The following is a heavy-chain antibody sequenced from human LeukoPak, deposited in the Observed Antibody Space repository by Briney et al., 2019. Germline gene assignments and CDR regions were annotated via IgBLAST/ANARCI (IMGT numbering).Heavy chain of an antibody. J-gene: IGHJ3*02. V-gene: IGHV4-59*01. CDR1: GGSISRDY. Sequence: SETLSLTCSVSGGSISRDYWSWIRQPPGRGLEWIGYIYFSGTTNYNPSLKSRVTISVDTSKTQFSLKLTSVTAADTAVYYCARGDYRHFDIWGQGTMVTVSS. CDR2: IYFSGTT. CDR3: ARGDYRHFDI. D-gene: IGHD4-11*01.